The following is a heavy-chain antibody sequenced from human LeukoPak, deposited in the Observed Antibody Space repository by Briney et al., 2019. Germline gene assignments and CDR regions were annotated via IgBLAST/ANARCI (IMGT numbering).Heavy chain of an antibody. CDR1: GFTFSSYA. V-gene: IGHV3-23*01. D-gene: IGHD2-2*01. J-gene: IGHJ6*03. CDR3: ARDRGMRGAAIASWYYYYMDV. CDR2: ISGSGGST. Sequence: QSGGSLRLSCAASGFTFSSYAMSWVRQAPGKGLEWVSAISGSGGSTYYADSVKGRFTISRDNSKNTLYLQMNSLRAEDTAVYYCARDRGMRGAAIASWYYYYMDVWGKGTTVTVSS.